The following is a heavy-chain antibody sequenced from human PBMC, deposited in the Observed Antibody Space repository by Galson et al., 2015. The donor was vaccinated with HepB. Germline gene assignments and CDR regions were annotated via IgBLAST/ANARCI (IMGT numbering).Heavy chain of an antibody. V-gene: IGHV3-33*08. CDR3: AREMGGGEMAEYYYDSSGYYYGWYFDL. CDR1: GFPFSSYG. CDR2: IWYDGSNK. J-gene: IGHJ2*01. Sequence: SLRLSCAASGFPFSSYGMHWVRQAPGKGLEWVAVIWYDGSNKYYADSVKGRFTISRDNSKNTLYLQMNSLRAEDTAVYYCAREMGGGEMAEYYYDSSGYYYGWYFDLWGRGTLVTVSS. D-gene: IGHD3-22*01.